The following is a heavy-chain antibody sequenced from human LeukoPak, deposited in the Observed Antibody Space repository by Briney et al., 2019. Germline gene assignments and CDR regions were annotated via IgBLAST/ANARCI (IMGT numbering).Heavy chain of an antibody. J-gene: IGHJ3*02. CDR2: INSDGSSA. CDR3: ARPIYISGWHWDAFDI. V-gene: IGHV3-74*01. D-gene: IGHD6-19*01. Sequence: GGSLRLSCAASGFTFSSYCMHWVRQAPGKGLVWVSRINSDGSSASYADSVKGRFTISRDNAKNTLYLQMNSLRAEDTAVYYCARPIYISGWHWDAFDIWGQGTMVTVSS. CDR1: GFTFSSYC.